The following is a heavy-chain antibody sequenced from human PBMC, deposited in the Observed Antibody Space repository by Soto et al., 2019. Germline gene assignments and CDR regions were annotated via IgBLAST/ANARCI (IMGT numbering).Heavy chain of an antibody. J-gene: IGHJ4*02. CDR3: ARRYCTTTICYGGFDH. CDR2: IKQDETEK. V-gene: IGHV3-7*05. D-gene: IGHD2-2*01. CDR1: GFTFTTFW. Sequence: EVHLVESGGGLVQPGGSLRLSCAASGFTFTTFWMTWVRQAPGKGLEWVANIKQDETEKYYVDSVKGRFTISRDNARNSLYLQMNSLRAEDTAVYYCARRYCTTTICYGGFDHWGQGTLVTVSS.